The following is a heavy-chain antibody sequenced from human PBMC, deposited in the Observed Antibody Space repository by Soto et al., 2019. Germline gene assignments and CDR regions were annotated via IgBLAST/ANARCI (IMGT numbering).Heavy chain of an antibody. D-gene: IGHD3-22*01. CDR3: ARSSTMIVSNWFDP. V-gene: IGHV1-18*01. J-gene: IGHJ5*02. CDR1: GYTFTSYG. Sequence: ASVKVSCKASGYTFTSYGISWVRQAPGQGLEWMGWISAYNGNTNYAQKLQGRVTMTTDTSTSTAYMELRSLRSDDTAVYYCARSSTMIVSNWFDPWGQGTLVTXSS. CDR2: ISAYNGNT.